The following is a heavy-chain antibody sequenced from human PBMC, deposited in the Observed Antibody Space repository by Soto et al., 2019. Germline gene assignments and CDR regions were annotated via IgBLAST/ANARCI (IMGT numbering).Heavy chain of an antibody. D-gene: IGHD2-2*01. CDR1: GGTFSSYT. V-gene: IGHV1-69*02. CDR3: ARLGYCSSTSCYGLDY. J-gene: IGHJ4*02. Sequence: QVQLVQSGAEVKKPESSVKVSCKASGGTFSSYTISWVRQAPGQGLEWMGRIIPIRGIANYAQKFQGRVTITADKSTSTAYMELSSLRSEDTAVYYCARLGYCSSTSCYGLDYWGQGTLVTVSS. CDR2: IIPIRGIA.